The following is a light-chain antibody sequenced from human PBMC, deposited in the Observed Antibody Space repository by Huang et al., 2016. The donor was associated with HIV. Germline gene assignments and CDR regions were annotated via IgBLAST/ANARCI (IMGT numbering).Light chain of an antibody. CDR3: QQYNNWPPIT. V-gene: IGKV3-15*01. Sequence: EIVMTQSPVTLSVSPGERATLSCRASQSVSSNLAWYQQKPGQAPRLLIYGASTRATGVPARFSGSGSGTEFTLTISSLQSEDFALYYRQQYNNWPPITFGQGTRLEIK. CDR2: GAS. J-gene: IGKJ5*01. CDR1: QSVSSN.